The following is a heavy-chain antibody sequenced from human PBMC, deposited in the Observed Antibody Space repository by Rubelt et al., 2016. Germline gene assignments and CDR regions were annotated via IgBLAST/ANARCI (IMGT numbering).Heavy chain of an antibody. D-gene: IGHD6-6*01. V-gene: IGHV1-69*01. J-gene: IGHJ6*02. CDR3: ARRRRLAARLHYYGMDV. Sequence: GGIIPIFGTANYAQKFQGRVTITADESTSTAYMELRSLRSDDTAVYYCARRRRLAARLHYYGMDVWGQGTTVTVSS. CDR2: IIPIFGTA.